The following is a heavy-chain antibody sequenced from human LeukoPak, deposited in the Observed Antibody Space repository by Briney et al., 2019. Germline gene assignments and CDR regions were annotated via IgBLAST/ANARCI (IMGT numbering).Heavy chain of an antibody. CDR2: VHHSGSI. V-gene: IGHV4-38-2*02. Sequence: SETLSLTCTVSGYSISSGYWWGWIRQSPGMGLEWIGSVHHSGSIYYTPSFKSRVTISVDTSKNQFSLKLSSVTAADTAVYYCARVRPGIAATGTWAAPVWGQGTLVTVSS. J-gene: IGHJ4*02. CDR1: GYSISSGYW. CDR3: ARVRPGIAATGTWAAPV. D-gene: IGHD6-13*01.